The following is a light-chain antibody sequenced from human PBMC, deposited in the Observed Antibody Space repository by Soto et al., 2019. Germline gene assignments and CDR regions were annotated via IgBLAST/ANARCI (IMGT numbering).Light chain of an antibody. CDR1: QSIGTY. Sequence: DIQMTQSPSSLSASVGDRVTITCRASQSIGTYLSWYQQRPGKAPKLLIYSASTLQTGVPSRFSGSGSGTDFPLTISSLKPEDFATYHCQESDSFWTFGQGTKV. J-gene: IGKJ1*01. CDR3: QESDSFWT. CDR2: SAS. V-gene: IGKV1-39*01.